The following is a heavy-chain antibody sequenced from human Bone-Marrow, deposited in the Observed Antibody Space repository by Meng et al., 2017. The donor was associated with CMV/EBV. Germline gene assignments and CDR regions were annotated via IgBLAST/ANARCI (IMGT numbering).Heavy chain of an antibody. J-gene: IGHJ4*02. CDR2: IKQDASEK. CDR1: GFTFSSYW. V-gene: IGHV3-7*01. Sequence: GGSLRLSCAASGFTFSSYWMSWVRQAPGNGLEWVANIKQDASEKYYVGSVKGRFIISRDNAKNSLYLQMNSLRAEDTAVYYCVSVDYVWGSYRYTASTPDYWGQGTLVTVSS. CDR3: VSVDYVWGSYRYTASTPDY. D-gene: IGHD3-16*02.